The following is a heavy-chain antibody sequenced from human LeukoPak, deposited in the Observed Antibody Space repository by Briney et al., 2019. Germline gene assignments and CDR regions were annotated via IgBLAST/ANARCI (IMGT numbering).Heavy chain of an antibody. CDR1: GFTFSTCD. D-gene: IGHD2-2*03. Sequence: GGALRLSCAASGFTFSTCDKQWVRHARGKGLEWVSGINRSGRTYYTDSVKGRFTISRDNSKNTLYLQMNSLRAVDTAVYYCAKGGYFAFETWGQGTMVAVSS. CDR3: AKGGYFAFET. V-gene: IGHV3-23*01. J-gene: IGHJ3*02. CDR2: INRSGRT.